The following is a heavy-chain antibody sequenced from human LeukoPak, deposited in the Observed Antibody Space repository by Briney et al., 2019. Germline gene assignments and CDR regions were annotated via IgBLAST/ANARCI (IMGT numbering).Heavy chain of an antibody. D-gene: IGHD3-3*01. V-gene: IGHV4-39*01. Sequence: SETLSLTCTVSGGSISSSSYYWGWIRQPPGKGLEWIGSIYYSGSTYYNPSLKSRVTISVDTSKNQFSLKLSSMTAADTAVYYCARRDFWSGYSDYWGQGTLVTVSS. CDR2: IYYSGST. CDR3: ARRDFWSGYSDY. CDR1: GGSISSSSYY. J-gene: IGHJ4*02.